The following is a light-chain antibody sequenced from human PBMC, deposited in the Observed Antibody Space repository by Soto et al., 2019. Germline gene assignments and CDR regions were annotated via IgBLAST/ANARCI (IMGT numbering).Light chain of an antibody. CDR1: QSVDNY. V-gene: IGKV3-11*01. J-gene: IGKJ1*01. CDR3: HQRQSWPRT. Sequence: TQSPSSLCASVGDTVTLTCRASQSVDNYLKWYQHRHGQAPRLLIYQTSLRDAGIPARFSASGSGTDFTLPISEVQPEDFALYYCHQRQSWPRTFGQGTKVDIK. CDR2: QTS.